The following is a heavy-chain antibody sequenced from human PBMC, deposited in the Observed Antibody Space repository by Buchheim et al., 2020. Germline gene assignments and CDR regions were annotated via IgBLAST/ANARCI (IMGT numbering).Heavy chain of an antibody. V-gene: IGHV4-34*01. CDR1: GGSFSGYY. CDR2: INHRGST. D-gene: IGHD6-25*01. J-gene: IGHJ6*02. CDR3: ARGPRLAAYYYYGMDV. Sequence: QVQLQQWGAGLLKPSETLSLTCAVYGGSFSGYYWSWIHQPTGKGLEWIGEINHRGSTNYNPSLKSRVTISVDTSKNQFSLKLSSVTAADTAVYYCARGPRLAAYYYYGMDVWGQGTT.